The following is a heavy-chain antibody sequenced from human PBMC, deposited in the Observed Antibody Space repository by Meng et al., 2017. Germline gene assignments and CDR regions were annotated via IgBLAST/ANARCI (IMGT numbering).Heavy chain of an antibody. CDR1: WFTVSSNY. J-gene: IGHJ4*02. D-gene: IGHD4-17*01. V-gene: IGHV3-53*01. CDR2: IYSGGNT. CDR3: ARDYGDHLGFDY. Sequence: GVCLAHGGGSLGPFRAACWFTVSSNYMSVGRQPAGQGLEWVSVIYSGGNTYYAHSVKGRFTITRDNSKNTLYLQMNSLRAEDTAVYYCARDYGDHLGFDYWGQGTLVTVSS.